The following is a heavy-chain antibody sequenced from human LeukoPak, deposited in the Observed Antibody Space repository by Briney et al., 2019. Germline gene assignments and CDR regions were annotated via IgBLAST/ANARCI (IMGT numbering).Heavy chain of an antibody. J-gene: IGHJ4*02. CDR2: ISSDGSNK. D-gene: IGHD6-19*01. CDR3: AQDGVFRQWLGGWQDY. CDR1: GFTFSSYG. Sequence: GRSLRLSFAASGFTFSSYGMHWVRQAPGKGLEWVAAISSDGSNKYYADSVKGRLTTSRDNSKNTLYLEMNSLRAEDTAVYFCAQDGVFRQWLGGWQDYWGQGTLVTVSS. V-gene: IGHV3-30*18.